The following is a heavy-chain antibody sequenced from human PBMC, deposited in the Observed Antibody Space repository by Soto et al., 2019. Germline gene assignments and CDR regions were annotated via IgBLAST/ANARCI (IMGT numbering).Heavy chain of an antibody. V-gene: IGHV3-30*14. Sequence: LRLSCAASGFTFNNFAMHWVRQAPGKGLEWVAFISYDGTYKYYADSVRGRFTVYRDNSKSTLFLQMNSLKFEDTAVYVCANEVDVAFSSLQYGMDVWGQGTTVTVSS. D-gene: IGHD5-12*01. CDR1: GFTFNNFA. J-gene: IGHJ6*02. CDR3: ANEVDVAFSSLQYGMDV. CDR2: ISYDGTYK.